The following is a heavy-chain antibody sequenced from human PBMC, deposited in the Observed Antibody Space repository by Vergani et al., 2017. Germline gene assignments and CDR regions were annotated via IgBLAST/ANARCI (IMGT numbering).Heavy chain of an antibody. Sequence: QVQLQQWGAGLLKPSETLSLTCAVYGGSFSGYYWSWIRQPPGKGLEWIGEINHSGSTNYNPSLKSRVTISVDTSKYQFSLKLSSVTAADTAVYYCATSGYGDYYDYGGQGTLVTVS. CDR1: GGSFSGYY. J-gene: IGHJ4*02. CDR3: ATSGYGDYYDY. D-gene: IGHD6-13*01. V-gene: IGHV4-34*01. CDR2: INHSGST.